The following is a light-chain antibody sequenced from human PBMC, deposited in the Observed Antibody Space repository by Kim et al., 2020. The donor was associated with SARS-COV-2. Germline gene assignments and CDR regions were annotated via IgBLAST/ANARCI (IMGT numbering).Light chain of an antibody. CDR1: QSVSSF. V-gene: IGKV3-15*01. Sequence: VSAGERATRSCRASQSVSSFLAWYQQRPGQAPRLVIYGASTRATGVPDRFSGSGSGTEFTLTISSLQSEDFAAYYCQQHKSWPLTFGGGTKVDIK. J-gene: IGKJ4*01. CDR3: QQHKSWPLT. CDR2: GAS.